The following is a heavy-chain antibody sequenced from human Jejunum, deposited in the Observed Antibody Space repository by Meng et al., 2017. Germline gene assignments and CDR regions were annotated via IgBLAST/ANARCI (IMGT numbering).Heavy chain of an antibody. J-gene: IGHJ4*02. V-gene: IGHV4-30-4*01. CDR3: ARRIRGGSYLG. CDR1: GGSINTGDYY. CDR2: IYYSGST. Sequence: QVQLQESGPGLVKPSQTLSLTCTVSGGSINTGDYYWSWIRQPPGKGLEWIAYIYYSGSTDYNPSLKSRVTISVDTSKNQFSLKLSSVTAADTAVYYCARRIRGGSYLGWGQGTLVTVSS. D-gene: IGHD1-26*01.